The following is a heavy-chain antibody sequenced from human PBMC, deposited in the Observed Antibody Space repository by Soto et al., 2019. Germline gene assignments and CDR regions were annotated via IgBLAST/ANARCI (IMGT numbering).Heavy chain of an antibody. CDR3: ARGAVVVTAKAFDY. V-gene: IGHV1-69*13. J-gene: IGHJ4*02. D-gene: IGHD2-21*02. CDR2: IIPIFGTA. CDR1: GGTFSSYA. Sequence: SVKVSCKASGGTFSSYAISWVRQAPGQGLEWMGGIIPIFGTANYAQKFQGRVTITADESTSTAYMELSSLRSEDTAVYYCARGAVVVTAKAFDYWGKGTRFTASS.